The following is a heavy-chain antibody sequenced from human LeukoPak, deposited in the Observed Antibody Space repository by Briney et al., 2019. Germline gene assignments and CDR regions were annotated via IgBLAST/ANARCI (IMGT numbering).Heavy chain of an antibody. CDR3: AKRRGSSWPNYYYYMDV. V-gene: IGHV3-23*01. CDR1: GFTFSSYA. Sequence: PGGSLRLSCAASGFTFSSYAMSWVRQAPGKGLEWVSAISGSGGSTYYADSVKGRFTISRDNSKNTLYLQMNSLRAEDTAVYYCAKRRGSSWPNYYYYMDVWGKGTTVTVSS. CDR2: ISGSGGST. D-gene: IGHD6-13*01. J-gene: IGHJ6*03.